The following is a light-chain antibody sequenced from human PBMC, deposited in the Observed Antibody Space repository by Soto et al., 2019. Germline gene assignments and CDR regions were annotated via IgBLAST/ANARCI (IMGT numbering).Light chain of an antibody. J-gene: IGKJ1*01. V-gene: IGKV2-30*01. CDR1: QGLISSDGNTY. CDR3: MQGTHWPPWT. CDR2: KVS. Sequence: DVVMTQSPLSLPVTLGQPASISCRSSQGLISSDGNTYLTWFQQRPGQSPRRLIYKVSNRDSGVPDRFSGSGSGTNFTLKISRVEAEDIGVYYCMQGTHWPPWTFGQGTKMEI.